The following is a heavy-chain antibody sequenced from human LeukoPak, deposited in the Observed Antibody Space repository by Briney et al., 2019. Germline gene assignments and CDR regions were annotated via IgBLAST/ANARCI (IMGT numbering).Heavy chain of an antibody. CDR1: GFTFSSYA. V-gene: IGHV3-23*01. Sequence: GGSLRLSCAASGFTFSSYAMSWVRQAPGKGLEWVSAISGSGGSTYYADSVKGRFTISRDNAKNSLYLQMNSLRAEDTAVYYCATAVQWLINYWGQGTLVTVSS. J-gene: IGHJ4*02. CDR3: ATAVQWLINY. D-gene: IGHD6-19*01. CDR2: ISGSGGST.